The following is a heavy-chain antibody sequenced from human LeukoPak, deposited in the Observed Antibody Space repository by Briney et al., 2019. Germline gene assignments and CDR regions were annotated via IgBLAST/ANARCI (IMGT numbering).Heavy chain of an antibody. CDR3: ARVISSSRIFDL. Sequence: SETLSLTCIVSGGSISSYYWSWIRQPPGKGLEWIGYIYYSGTTNYNPSLKSRVTISVDTSKNQFSLKLSSVTAADTAVYYCARVISSSRIFDLWGRGTLVTVSS. J-gene: IGHJ2*01. CDR1: GGSISSYY. D-gene: IGHD6-13*01. CDR2: IYYSGTT. V-gene: IGHV4-59*12.